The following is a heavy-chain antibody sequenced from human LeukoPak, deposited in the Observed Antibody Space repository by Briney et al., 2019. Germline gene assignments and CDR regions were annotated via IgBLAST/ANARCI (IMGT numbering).Heavy chain of an antibody. CDR3: TRGAGWLIDY. D-gene: IGHD3-16*01. Sequence: SETLSPTCTVSDDSISDYYRGWIRQPPGKGLEWIGYFYNSGRSTYNPSLKSRVTISADTSKNHFSLKLNSVTTADTAVYYCTRGAGWLIDYWGQGILVTVSS. CDR2: FYNSGRS. V-gene: IGHV4-59*01. CDR1: DDSISDYY. J-gene: IGHJ4*02.